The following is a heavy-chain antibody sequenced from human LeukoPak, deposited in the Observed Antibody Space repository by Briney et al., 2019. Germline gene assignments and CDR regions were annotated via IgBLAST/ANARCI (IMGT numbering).Heavy chain of an antibody. Sequence: GGSLRLSCAASGFTFSNYWMSWVRQAPGKGLEWVANIKQDGSEKYYVDSVKGRFTISRDNAKNSLYLQMNSLRAEDTAVYYCARILLSSSLRYYYYMDVWGKGTTVTVSS. CDR2: IKQDGSEK. CDR1: GFTFSNYW. J-gene: IGHJ6*03. CDR3: ARILLSSSLRYYYYMDV. D-gene: IGHD6-13*01. V-gene: IGHV3-7*01.